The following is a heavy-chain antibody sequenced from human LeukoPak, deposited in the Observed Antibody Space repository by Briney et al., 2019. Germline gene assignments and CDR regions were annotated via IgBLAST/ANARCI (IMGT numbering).Heavy chain of an antibody. CDR2: VSHSGTT. CDR1: GGSFSGYY. CDR3: ATSGWDGGGGFDP. V-gene: IGHV4-34*01. J-gene: IGHJ5*02. Sequence: SETLSLTCDVSGGSFSGYYWSWIRQPPGKGLEWIGEVSHSGTTNYNPSLKSRVSMSVGASSTQFSLIMTSVTAADTAVYYCATSGWDGGGGFDPWGQGTLVIVSS. D-gene: IGHD3-16*01.